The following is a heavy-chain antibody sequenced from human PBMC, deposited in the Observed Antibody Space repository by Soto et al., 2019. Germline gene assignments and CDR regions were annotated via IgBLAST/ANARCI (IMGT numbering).Heavy chain of an antibody. CDR3: AREGAIFGVPVWFDP. V-gene: IGHV3-48*02. Sequence: PGGSLRLSCAASGFTFSSYGLNWVRQAPGKGLEWVSYIGGSGSSIYYADSVKGRFTISRDNAKKSLNLQMNSLRDDDTAVYYWAREGAIFGVPVWFDPWGQGTLVTVSS. CDR1: GFTFSSYG. CDR2: IGGSGSSI. J-gene: IGHJ5*02. D-gene: IGHD3-3*01.